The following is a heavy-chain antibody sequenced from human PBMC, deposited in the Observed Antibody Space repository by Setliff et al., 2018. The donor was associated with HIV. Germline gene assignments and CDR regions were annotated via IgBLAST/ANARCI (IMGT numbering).Heavy chain of an antibody. V-gene: IGHV1-46*01. CDR1: GYTFTSYP. CDR3: ARNQGDSSGWYAGDY. D-gene: IGHD6-19*01. J-gene: IGHJ4*02. Sequence: VASVKVSCKASGYTFTSYPMHWVRQAPGQGLEWMGVINTSGGSAGYAEKFRGRVTMTRDTSTSTVYMDLRNLRSEDTAVYYCARNQGDSSGWYAGDYWGQGTLVTVSS. CDR2: INTSGGSA.